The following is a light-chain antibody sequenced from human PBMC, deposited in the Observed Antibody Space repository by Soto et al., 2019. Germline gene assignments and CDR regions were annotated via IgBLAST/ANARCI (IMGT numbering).Light chain of an antibody. CDR1: QALSNY. V-gene: IGKV1-9*01. Sequence: DIQLTQSPSVLSASVGDTVTITCRASQALSNYSAWYQQKPGKAPDLLIYSASTLQSGVPSRFSGSGSETEFSLTIRALQPEDFATYYCQQLSRYPLTFGGGTKVYIK. CDR2: SAS. CDR3: QQLSRYPLT. J-gene: IGKJ4*01.